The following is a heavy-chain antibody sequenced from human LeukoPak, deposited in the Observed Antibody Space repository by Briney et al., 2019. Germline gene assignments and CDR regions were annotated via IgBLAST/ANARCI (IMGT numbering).Heavy chain of an antibody. Sequence: SETLSLTCTVSGGSISSYYWSWIRQPPGKGLEWIGYIYYSGTTNYNPSLKSRVTISVDTSKNQFSLKLSSVTAADTAVYYCARDLPPGVYSRWGQGTLVTVSS. CDR3: ARDLPPGVYSR. V-gene: IGHV4-59*01. D-gene: IGHD6-13*01. CDR1: GGSISSYY. J-gene: IGHJ4*02. CDR2: IYYSGTT.